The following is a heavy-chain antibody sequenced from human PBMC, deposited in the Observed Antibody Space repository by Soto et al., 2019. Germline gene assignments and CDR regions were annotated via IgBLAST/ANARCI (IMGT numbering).Heavy chain of an antibody. CDR1: GYTFTSYA. CDR2: INAGNGNT. V-gene: IGHV1-3*05. J-gene: IGHJ4*02. Sequence: QVQLVQSGAEEKKPGASVKVSCKASGYTFTSYAMHWVRQAPGQRLEWMGWINAGNGNTKYSQKFQGRVTITRDTSASTAYMELSCLRSEDTAVYYCARVSAREVADNFDYWGQGTLVTVSS. D-gene: IGHD2-21*01. CDR3: ARVSAREVADNFDY.